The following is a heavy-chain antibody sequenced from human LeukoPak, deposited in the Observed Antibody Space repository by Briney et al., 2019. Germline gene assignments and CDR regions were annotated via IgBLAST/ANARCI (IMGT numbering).Heavy chain of an antibody. CDR3: ARQTGVHRRGRAFDI. J-gene: IGHJ3*02. Sequence: GESLKISCKGSGYSFTSYWIGWVRQMPGKGLEWMGIIYPGDSDTRYGPSFQGQVTISADKSISTAYLQWSSLKASDTAMYYCARQTGVHRRGRAFDIWGQGTMVTVSS. CDR2: IYPGDSDT. CDR1: GYSFTSYW. V-gene: IGHV5-51*01. D-gene: IGHD3-10*01.